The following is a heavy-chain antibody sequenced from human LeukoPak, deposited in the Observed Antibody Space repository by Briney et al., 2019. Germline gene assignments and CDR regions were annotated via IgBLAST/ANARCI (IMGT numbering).Heavy chain of an antibody. V-gene: IGHV3-21*01. D-gene: IGHD5-18*01. CDR3: ARVLGYSYGTLIYYGMDV. J-gene: IGHJ6*02. CDR2: ISSSSSYI. CDR1: GFTFSSYS. Sequence: PGGSLRLSCAASGFTFSSYSMNWVRQAPGKGLKGGSSISSSSSYIYYADSVKGRFTISRDNAKNSLYLQMNSLRAEDTAVYYCARVLGYSYGTLIYYGMDVWGQGTTVTVSS.